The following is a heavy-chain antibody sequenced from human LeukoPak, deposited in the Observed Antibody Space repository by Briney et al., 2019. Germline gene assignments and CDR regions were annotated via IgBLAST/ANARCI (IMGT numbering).Heavy chain of an antibody. CDR3: ARDLHIVVLTGNHEGFDV. CDR2: TSAYNGNT. Sequence: ASVKVSCKASGYTFTNFGISWVRQAPGQGLEWLGWTSAYNGNTIYAQMLQGRVTMTTDTSTNTAYMELRSLRSDDTAVYYCARDLHIVVLTGNHEGFDVWGPGTMVTVSS. J-gene: IGHJ3*01. CDR1: GYTFTNFG. D-gene: IGHD2-21*02. V-gene: IGHV1-18*01.